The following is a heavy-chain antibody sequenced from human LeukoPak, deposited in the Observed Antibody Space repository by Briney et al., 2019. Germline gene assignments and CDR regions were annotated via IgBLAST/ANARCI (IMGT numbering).Heavy chain of an antibody. D-gene: IGHD3-9*01. Sequence: GGSLRLSCAASGFTFSSYWMNWARQAPGKGLEWVASINHNGNVNYYVDSVKGRFTISRDNSKNTLYLQMNSLRAEDTAVYYCARDRSPPTYYDILTGYYNVGLFDYWGQGTLVTVSS. J-gene: IGHJ4*02. CDR3: ARDRSPPTYYDILTGYYNVGLFDY. CDR2: INHNGNVN. V-gene: IGHV3-7*01. CDR1: GFTFSSYW.